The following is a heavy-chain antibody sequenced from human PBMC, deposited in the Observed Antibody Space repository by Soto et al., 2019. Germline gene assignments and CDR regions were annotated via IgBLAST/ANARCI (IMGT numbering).Heavy chain of an antibody. CDR1: GFTFVDYA. Sequence: GWSLRLSCTASGFTFVDYAINWYRQAPGEGLEWVGFIRSKVYDETTEYAASVKGRITISRDDSKSIAYLHMNSLTVDDTAVYYCTRAVAGPFDYWGQGTLVTVSS. J-gene: IGHJ4*02. CDR2: IRSKVYDETT. V-gene: IGHV3-49*03. D-gene: IGHD6-19*01. CDR3: TRAVAGPFDY.